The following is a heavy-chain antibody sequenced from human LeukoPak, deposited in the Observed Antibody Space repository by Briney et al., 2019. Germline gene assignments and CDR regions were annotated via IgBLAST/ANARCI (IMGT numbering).Heavy chain of an antibody. Sequence: SETQSLTCTVSGGSISSYYWSWIRQPPGKGLEWIGYIYYSGSTNYNPSLKSRVTISVDTSKNQFSLKLSSVTAADTAVYYCAPLSWDFWSGYEYYFDYWGQGTLVTVSS. J-gene: IGHJ4*02. V-gene: IGHV4-59*01. D-gene: IGHD3-3*01. CDR3: APLSWDFWSGYEYYFDY. CDR2: IYYSGST. CDR1: GGSISSYY.